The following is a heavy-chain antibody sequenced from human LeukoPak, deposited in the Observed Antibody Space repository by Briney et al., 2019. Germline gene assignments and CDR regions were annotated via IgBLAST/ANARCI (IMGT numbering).Heavy chain of an antibody. CDR1: GFTVSSNY. Sequence: PGGSLRLSCAASGFTVSSNYMSWVRQAPGKGLEWVSVIYSGGSTYYADSVKGRFTISRDNSKNTLYLQMNSLRAEDTTVYYCASQVGAYYYFDYWGQGTLVTVSS. J-gene: IGHJ4*02. V-gene: IGHV3-53*01. CDR2: IYSGGST. D-gene: IGHD1-26*01. CDR3: ASQVGAYYYFDY.